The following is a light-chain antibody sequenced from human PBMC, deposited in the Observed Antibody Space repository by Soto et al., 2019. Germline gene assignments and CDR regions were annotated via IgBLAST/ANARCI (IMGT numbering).Light chain of an antibody. CDR2: GNN. CDR1: RSNIGARND. CDR3: HSYDSSLSGSV. J-gene: IGLJ2*01. Sequence: QSVLTQPPSVSGAPGQRVTISCTGSRSNIGARNDVHWYQQLPGTAPKLLIFGNNNRPSGIPDRFAGSKSGTSASLAITGLHAEDEANYYCHSYDSSLSGSVFGGGTKLTVL. V-gene: IGLV1-40*01.